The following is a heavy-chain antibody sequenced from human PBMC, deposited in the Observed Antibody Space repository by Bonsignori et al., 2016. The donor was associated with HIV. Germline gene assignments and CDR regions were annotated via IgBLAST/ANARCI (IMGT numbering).Heavy chain of an antibody. V-gene: IGHV4-39*07. J-gene: IGHJ5*02. CDR2: INYSGST. CDR3: VRDMWLVFGAWFDP. CDR1: GGSIGTNYY. Sequence: QLQLQESGPGLLKPSETLSLTCTVSGGSIGTNYYWGWIRQSPGKGLEWIGSINYSGSTFYNPSLKSRVTISVDTSKMHFSLNLTSVTAADTALYYCVRDMWLVFGAWFDPWGQGTQVDRLL. D-gene: IGHD3-10*02.